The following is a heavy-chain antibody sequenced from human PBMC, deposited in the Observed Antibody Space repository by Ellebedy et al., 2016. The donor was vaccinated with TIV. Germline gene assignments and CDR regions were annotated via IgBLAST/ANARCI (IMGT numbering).Heavy chain of an antibody. CDR2: IYNSGST. Sequence: MPSETLSLTCTVSGGSISSSSYYWGWIRQPPGKGLEWIGYIYNSGSTSYNPSLKSRVTTSVDTSKNQFSLKLSSVTAADTAVYYCARAMWSYYFDYWGQGTLVTVSS. CDR1: GGSISSSSYY. D-gene: IGHD2-21*01. V-gene: IGHV4-61*05. CDR3: ARAMWSYYFDY. J-gene: IGHJ4*02.